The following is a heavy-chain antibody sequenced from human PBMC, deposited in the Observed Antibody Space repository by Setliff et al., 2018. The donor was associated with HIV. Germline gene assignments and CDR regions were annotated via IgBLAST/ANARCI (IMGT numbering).Heavy chain of an antibody. J-gene: IGHJ4*02. V-gene: IGHV1-24*01. D-gene: IGHD3-3*02. CDR2: FDLEDGET. Sequence: ASVKVSCKVSGYSVTELSIHWVRQAPGKGLEWMGSFDLEDGETIYAQKFQGRVTITAGEYTTTSYMELRNLRSEDTAIYYCARGLGNFVPDLIGYFDYWGQGTLVTVSS. CDR3: ARGLGNFVPDLIGYFDY. CDR1: GYSVTELS.